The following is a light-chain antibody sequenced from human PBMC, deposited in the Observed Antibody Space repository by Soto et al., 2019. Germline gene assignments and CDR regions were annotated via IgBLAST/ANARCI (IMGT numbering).Light chain of an antibody. CDR3: HQDYGTPHT. J-gene: IGKJ2*01. CDR1: QSVLRSSNNEHS. Sequence: DIVMTQSPDSLAVSLGERATINCKSSQSVLRSSNNEHSLTWYQQKPGQPPKLLIYWASTRGSGVPDRFSGSGSGTDFTLTISSLQAEDVGVYYCHQDYGTPHTFGQGTKVEIK. V-gene: IGKV4-1*01. CDR2: WAS.